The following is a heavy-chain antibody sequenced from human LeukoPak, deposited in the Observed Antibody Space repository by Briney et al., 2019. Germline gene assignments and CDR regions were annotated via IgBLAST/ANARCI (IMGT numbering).Heavy chain of an antibody. CDR2: IIPIFGTA. D-gene: IGHD4-11*01. CDR1: GGTFSSYA. CDR3: TRGPLTTVRYNWFDP. V-gene: IGHV1-69*05. Sequence: SVKVSCKASGGTFSSYAISWVRQAPGQGLEWMGRIIPIFGTANYAQKFQGRVTITTDESTSTAYMELSSLRSEDTAFYYCTRGPLTTVRYNWFDPWGQGTLVTVSS. J-gene: IGHJ5*02.